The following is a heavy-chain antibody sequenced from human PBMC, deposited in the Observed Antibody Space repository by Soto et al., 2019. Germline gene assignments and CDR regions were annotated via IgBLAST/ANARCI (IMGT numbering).Heavy chain of an antibody. Sequence: PGGSLRLSCAASGFTFDDYAMHWVRQPPGKGLEWVSGISWNSGTIGYADSVEGRFTISRDNAKNSLYLQMNSLRPEDTAFYYCAKDGDVAVAGTSLYWGQGTLVTVSS. CDR3: AKDGDVAVAGTSLY. V-gene: IGHV3-9*01. CDR2: ISWNSGTI. J-gene: IGHJ4*02. CDR1: GFTFDDYA. D-gene: IGHD6-19*01.